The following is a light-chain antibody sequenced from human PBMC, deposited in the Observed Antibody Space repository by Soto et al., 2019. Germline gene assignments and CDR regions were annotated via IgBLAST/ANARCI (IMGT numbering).Light chain of an antibody. CDR1: STEVGSYNY. CDR3: SSYTSSSTYV. Sequence: QSALTQPASVSGSPGRSITISCTGTSTEVGSYNYVSWYQQYPGKAPKLIIYDVTNRPSGVSNRFSGSKSGNTASLTISGLQAEDEADYYCSSYTSSSTYVFGTGTKLTV. V-gene: IGLV2-14*01. CDR2: DVT. J-gene: IGLJ1*01.